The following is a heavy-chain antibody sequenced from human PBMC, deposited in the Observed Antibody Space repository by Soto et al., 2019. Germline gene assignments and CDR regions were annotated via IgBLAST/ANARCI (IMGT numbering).Heavy chain of an antibody. Sequence: LRLYGTSSSFTFRTYALTLLRQAPGKGLEWVTAISCRDVTFYATSVKGRFTISRDNSRRTVYEQMHSLRAEGSAIYYCAKERDYNFNGGSNGFMSQYWGRGTLVNVSS. CDR1: SFTFRTYA. V-gene: IGHV3-23*01. CDR2: ISCRDVT. CDR3: AKERDYNFNGGSNGFMSQY. D-gene: IGHD3-16*01. J-gene: IGHJ4*02.